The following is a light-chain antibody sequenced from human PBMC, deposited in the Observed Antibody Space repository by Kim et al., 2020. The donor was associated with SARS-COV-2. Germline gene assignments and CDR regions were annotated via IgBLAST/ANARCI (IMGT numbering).Light chain of an antibody. CDR3: NSRDSSGNHVV. Sequence: SSELTQDPAMSVALGQTVRITCQGDSLRSYYASWYQQKPGQAPVLVIYGKNNRPSGIPDRFSGSSSGNTASLTITGAQAEDEADYYCNSRDSSGNHVVFC. V-gene: IGLV3-19*01. CDR2: GKN. CDR1: SLRSYY. J-gene: IGLJ2*01.